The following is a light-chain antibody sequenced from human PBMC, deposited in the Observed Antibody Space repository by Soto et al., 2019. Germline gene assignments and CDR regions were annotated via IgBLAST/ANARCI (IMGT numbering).Light chain of an antibody. CDR1: QSVGSAY. CDR3: QHSGTA. Sequence: IVVTQAPGTLSLSPGERSTLSCRASQSVGSAYLAWYQQRPGQSPRLLIYGASSRATGVPERFSGSGSGTDFTLTISRLESADFAVYYCQHSGTAFGQGTKVDIK. V-gene: IGKV3-20*01. CDR2: GAS. J-gene: IGKJ1*01.